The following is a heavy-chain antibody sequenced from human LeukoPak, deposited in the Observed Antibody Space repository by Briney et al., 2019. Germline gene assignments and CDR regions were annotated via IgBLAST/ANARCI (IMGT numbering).Heavy chain of an antibody. CDR3: AKDYYDSSGYYSGAFDI. Sequence: SETLSLTCSVSGGSVSSYYWSWVRQTPGKRLEWIGYISHTETTDYGPSLRSRVTMSLDTSKNQFSLKLRSVTAADTGVYYCAKDYYDSSGYYSGAFDIWGQGTMVTVSS. J-gene: IGHJ3*02. V-gene: IGHV4-59*02. CDR1: GGSVSSYY. CDR2: ISHTETT. D-gene: IGHD3-22*01.